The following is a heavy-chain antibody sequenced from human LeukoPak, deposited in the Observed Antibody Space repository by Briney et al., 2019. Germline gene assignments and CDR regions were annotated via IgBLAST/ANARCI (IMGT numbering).Heavy chain of an antibody. J-gene: IGHJ4*02. D-gene: IGHD2/OR15-2a*01. Sequence: GGSLRLSCAASGFTFSTYAMGWVRQAPGKGLEWVSTISGSGGSTDYADSVKGRFTISRDNSKNTLYLQMDTLRAEDTAVYFCASDRNSNNWFYYWGQGALVTVSS. CDR2: ISGSGGST. V-gene: IGHV3-23*01. CDR3: ASDRNSNNWFYY. CDR1: GFTFSTYA.